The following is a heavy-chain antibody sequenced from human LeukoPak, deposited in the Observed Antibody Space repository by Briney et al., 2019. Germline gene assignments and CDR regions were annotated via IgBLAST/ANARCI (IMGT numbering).Heavy chain of an antibody. D-gene: IGHD5-18*01. V-gene: IGHV3-64*01. Sequence: GGSLRLSCAASGFTFSSYAMHWVRQAPGKGLEYVTAISSNGGSTYYANSVRGRFTISRDNSKNTLYLQMGSLGAEDMAVYYCARGSPLNTAMALAAFDYWGQGTLVTVSS. CDR1: GFTFSSYA. CDR3: ARGSPLNTAMALAAFDY. J-gene: IGHJ4*02. CDR2: ISSNGGST.